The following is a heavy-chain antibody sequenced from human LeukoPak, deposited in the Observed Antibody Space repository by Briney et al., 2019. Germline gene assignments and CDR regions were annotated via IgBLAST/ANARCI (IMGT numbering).Heavy chain of an antibody. D-gene: IGHD6-13*01. CDR3: ARDPRTLIAAAGTVGWFDP. J-gene: IGHJ5*02. CDR1: GYTFTSYA. V-gene: IGHV1-18*01. CDR2: ISAYNGNT. Sequence: ASVKVSCKASGYTFTSYAMNWVRQAPGQGLEWMGWISAYNGNTNYAQKLQGRVTMSTDTSTSTGYMELRSLRSDDTAVYYCARDPRTLIAAAGTVGWFDPWGQGTLVTVSS.